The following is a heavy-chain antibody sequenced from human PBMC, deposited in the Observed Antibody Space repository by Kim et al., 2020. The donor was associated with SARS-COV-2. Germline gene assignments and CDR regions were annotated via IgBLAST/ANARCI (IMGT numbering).Heavy chain of an antibody. V-gene: IGHV7-4-1*02. D-gene: IGHD6-19*01. CDR3: ARENERGSGWPDFDY. J-gene: IGHJ4*02. CDR2: IKTNTGNP. Sequence: GRQAPGQGLEWMGWIKTNTGNPTYAQGFTGRFVFSLDTSVSTAYLQISSLKAEDTAVYYCARENERGSGWPDFDYWGQGTLVTVSS.